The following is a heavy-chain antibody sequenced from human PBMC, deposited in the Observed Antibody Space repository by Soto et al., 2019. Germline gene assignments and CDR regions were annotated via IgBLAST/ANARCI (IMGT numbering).Heavy chain of an antibody. Sequence: SETLSLTCTVSGGSISSYYWSWIRQPPGKGLEWIGYIYYSGSTNYNPSLKSRVTISVDTSKNQFSLKLSSVTAADTAVYYCARDKGESFDYWGQGTLVTVSS. CDR2: IYYSGST. J-gene: IGHJ4*02. CDR1: GGSISSYY. CDR3: ARDKGESFDY. D-gene: IGHD3-10*01. V-gene: IGHV4-59*01.